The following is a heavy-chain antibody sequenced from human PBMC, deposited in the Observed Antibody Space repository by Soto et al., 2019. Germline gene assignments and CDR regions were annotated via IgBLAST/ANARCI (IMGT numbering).Heavy chain of an antibody. D-gene: IGHD3-9*01. CDR1: GDSVSIYSGA. Sequence: SQTLSLTCVISGDSVSIYSGAWNWIRQSPSRGLEWLGRTYYRSKWYYDYAESVKSRIIISVDTSKNQFSLQLNSVTPEDAAVYYCARERTYFGDYWGQGTLVTVSS. V-gene: IGHV6-1*01. J-gene: IGHJ4*02. CDR3: ARERTYFGDY. CDR2: TYYRSKWYY.